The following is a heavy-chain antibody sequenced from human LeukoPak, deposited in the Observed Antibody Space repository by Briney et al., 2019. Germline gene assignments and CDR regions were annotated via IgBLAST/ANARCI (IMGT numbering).Heavy chain of an antibody. CDR3: ARNHDILTGYYMEYYYYYMDV. V-gene: IGHV1-2*02. Sequence: ASVKVSCKASGYTFTGYYMHWVRQAPGQGLEWMGWINPNSGGTNYAQKFQGRITMTRDTSISTAYMELSRLRSDDTAVYYCARNHDILTGYYMEYYYYYMDVWGKGTTVTISS. CDR1: GYTFTGYY. CDR2: INPNSGGT. D-gene: IGHD3-9*01. J-gene: IGHJ6*03.